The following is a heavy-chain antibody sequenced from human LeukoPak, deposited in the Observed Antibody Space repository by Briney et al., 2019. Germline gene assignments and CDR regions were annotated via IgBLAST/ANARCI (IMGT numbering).Heavy chain of an antibody. J-gene: IGHJ4*02. Sequence: SETLSLTCAVSGGSISSSNWWSWVRQPPGKGLEWIGEIYHSGSTNYNPSLKSRVTISVDKSKNQFSLKLSSVTAADTAVYYCATQLLGYCSGGSCYSTTLYGYRGQGTLVTVSS. V-gene: IGHV4-4*02. CDR1: GGSISSSNW. D-gene: IGHD2-15*01. CDR2: IYHSGST. CDR3: ATQLLGYCSGGSCYSTTLYGY.